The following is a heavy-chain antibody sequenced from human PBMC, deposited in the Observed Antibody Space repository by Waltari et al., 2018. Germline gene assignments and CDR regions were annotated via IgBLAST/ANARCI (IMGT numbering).Heavy chain of an antibody. J-gene: IGHJ4*02. CDR2: IYYSGST. CDR3: ARDAYYDSSGYYWAFDY. V-gene: IGHV4-59*11. Sequence: QVQLQESGPGLVKPSETLSLTCTVSGGSISSHYWSWIRQPPGKGLEWIGYIYYSGSTNYTPSRKSRVTRSVDTSKNQFSLKLSSVTAADTAVYYCARDAYYDSSGYYWAFDYWGQGTLVTVSS. D-gene: IGHD3-22*01. CDR1: GGSISSHY.